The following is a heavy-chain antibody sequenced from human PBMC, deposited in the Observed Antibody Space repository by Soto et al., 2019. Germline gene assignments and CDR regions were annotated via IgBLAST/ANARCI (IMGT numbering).Heavy chain of an antibody. J-gene: IGHJ4*02. D-gene: IGHD3-9*01. CDR3: ARGHDDILTGYYYHFDY. CDR1: GYTFTTYY. CDR2: INPSSGTT. Sequence: VASVKVSCKASGYTFTTYYMHWVRQAPGQGLEWMGIINPSSGTTRYAEKFQVRVTMTRDTSTSTVYMELRSLRSEDTAVYYCARGHDDILTGYYYHFDYWGQGTLVTVSS. V-gene: IGHV1-46*01.